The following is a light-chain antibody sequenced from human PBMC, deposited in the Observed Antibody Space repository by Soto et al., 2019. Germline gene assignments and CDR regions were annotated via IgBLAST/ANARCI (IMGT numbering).Light chain of an antibody. Sequence: QSVLPHPPSASGTPGQIVAISCSGSSSNIGSNTVTWYQQLPGTAPKPLIYSTSQRSSGVPGRFSGSKSGASASLSISGLQSEDEADYYCAAWDDRVDLCVLGTGPKVTV. CDR3: AAWDDRVDLCV. J-gene: IGLJ1*01. CDR1: SSNIGSNT. CDR2: STS. V-gene: IGLV1-44*01.